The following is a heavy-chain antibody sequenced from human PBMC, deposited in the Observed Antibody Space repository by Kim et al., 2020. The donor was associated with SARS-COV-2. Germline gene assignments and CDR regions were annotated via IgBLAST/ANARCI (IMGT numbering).Heavy chain of an antibody. Sequence: SETLSLTCTVSGGSISSSSYYWGWIRQPPGKRLEWIGSIYYSGSTYYNPSLKSRVTISVDTSKNQFSLKLSSVTAADTAVYYCARHTSSGWYLSIGFWFDPWGQGTLVTVSS. CDR1: GGSISSSSYY. CDR3: ARHTSSGWYLSIGFWFDP. D-gene: IGHD6-19*01. V-gene: IGHV4-39*01. J-gene: IGHJ5*02. CDR2: IYYSGST.